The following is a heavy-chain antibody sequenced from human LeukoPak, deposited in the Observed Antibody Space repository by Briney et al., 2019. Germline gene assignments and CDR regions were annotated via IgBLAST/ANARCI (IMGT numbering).Heavy chain of an antibody. D-gene: IGHD3-16*01. CDR1: GGSISTFY. J-gene: IGHJ6*02. CDR3: ARHSNEAYGAYGMDV. CDR2: IYYSGST. Sequence: SETLSLICTVSGGSISTFYWSWIRQPPGKGLEWLGYIYYSGSTNYNPSLKSRVTMSLDTSMNQFTLRLSSVTAADTAVYYCARHSNEAYGAYGMDVWGRGTTVTVSS. V-gene: IGHV4-59*08.